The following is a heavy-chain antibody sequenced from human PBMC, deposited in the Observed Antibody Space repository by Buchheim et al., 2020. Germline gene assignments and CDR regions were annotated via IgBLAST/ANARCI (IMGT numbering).Heavy chain of an antibody. D-gene: IGHD6-13*01. CDR1: GFTFSSYD. J-gene: IGHJ5*02. CDR3: ARGRLDIAAAGTRRGWFDP. CDR2: IGTAGDT. V-gene: IGHV3-13*04. Sequence: EVQLVESGGGLVQPGGSLRLSCAASGFTFSSYDMHWVRQATGKGLEWVSAIGTAGDTYYPGSVKGRFTISREKAKKSLYLQMNSLRAGDTAVYYCARGRLDIAAAGTRRGWFDPWGQGTL.